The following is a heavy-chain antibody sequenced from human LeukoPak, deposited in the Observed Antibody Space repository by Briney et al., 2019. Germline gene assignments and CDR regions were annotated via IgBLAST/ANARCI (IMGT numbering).Heavy chain of an antibody. D-gene: IGHD6-13*01. CDR1: GFTFSSYA. CDR2: ISGSGGST. V-gene: IGHV3-23*01. J-gene: IGHJ4*02. CDR3: ANAYSSSWYTF. Sequence: GSLRLSCAASGFTFSSYAMSWVRQAPGKGLEWVSAISGSGGSTYYADSVKGRFTISRDNSKDTLYLQMNSLRAEDTAVYYCANAYSSSWYTFWGQGTLVSVSS.